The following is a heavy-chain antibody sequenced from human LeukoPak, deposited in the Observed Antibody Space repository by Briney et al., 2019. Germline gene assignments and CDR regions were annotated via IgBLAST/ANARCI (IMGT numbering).Heavy chain of an antibody. D-gene: IGHD4-11*01. Sequence: QAGGSLRLSCAASGFTFSILDMSWVRQAPGKGLEWVSAISGNGGRTYYADSVKGRFTISRDNSKNTLYLQMNSLRAEDTAVYYCAKDPSSYSNYVLYFDYWGQGTLVTVSS. CDR3: AKDPSSYSNYVLYFDY. CDR2: ISGNGGRT. J-gene: IGHJ4*02. V-gene: IGHV3-23*01. CDR1: GFTFSILD.